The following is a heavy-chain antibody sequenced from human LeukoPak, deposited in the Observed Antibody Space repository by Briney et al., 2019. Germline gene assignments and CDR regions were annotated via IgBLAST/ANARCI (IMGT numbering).Heavy chain of an antibody. J-gene: IGHJ2*01. V-gene: IGHV4-59*01. CDR1: GGSISSYY. D-gene: IGHD6-13*01. CDR3: ARDRAIAAAGILGWYFDL. CDR2: IYYSGST. Sequence: KPSETLSLTCTVSGGSISSYYWSWIRQPPGKGLEWIGYIYYSGSTNYNPSLKSRVTISVDTSKNQFSLKLSSVTAADTAVYYCARDRAIAAAGILGWYFDLWGRGTLVTVSS.